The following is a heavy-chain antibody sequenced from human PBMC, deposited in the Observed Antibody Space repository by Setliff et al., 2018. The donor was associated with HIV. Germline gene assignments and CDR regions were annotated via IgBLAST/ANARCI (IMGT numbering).Heavy chain of an antibody. CDR2: ISVSGGST. Sequence: GGSLRLSCAASEFTFSSYAMSWVRQAPGKGLEWVSSISVSGGSTYYADSVKGRFTISRDNAKNSMDLQMNSLRAEDTAIYYCARKLRPGHGVDVWGQGTTVTVSS. D-gene: IGHD3-10*01. CDR3: ARKLRPGHGVDV. CDR1: EFTFSSYA. V-gene: IGHV3-23*01. J-gene: IGHJ6*02.